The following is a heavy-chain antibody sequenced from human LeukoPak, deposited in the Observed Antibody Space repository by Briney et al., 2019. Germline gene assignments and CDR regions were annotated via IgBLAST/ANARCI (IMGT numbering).Heavy chain of an antibody. CDR2: INHSGRT. D-gene: IGHD5-18*01. J-gene: IGHJ6*03. CDR3: ARDQQHYYYYYYMDV. V-gene: IGHV4-34*01. Sequence: SETLSLTCAVYGGSFSGYYWSWIRQPPGKGLEWIGEINHSGRTNYNPSLKSRVTISVDTSKNQFSLKLSSVTAADTAVYYCARDQQHYYYYYYMDVWGKGTTVTVSS. CDR1: GGSFSGYY.